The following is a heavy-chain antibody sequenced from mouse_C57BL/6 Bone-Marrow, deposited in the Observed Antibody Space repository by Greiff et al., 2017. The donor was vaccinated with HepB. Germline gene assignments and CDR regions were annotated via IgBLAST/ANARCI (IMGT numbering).Heavy chain of an antibody. D-gene: IGHD1-1*01. CDR3: TPLYGSPYWYFDV. J-gene: IGHJ1*03. CDR2: IRNKANNHAT. CDR1: GFTFSDAW. V-gene: IGHV6-6*01. Sequence: EVKLVESGGGLVQPGGSMKLSCAASGFTFSDAWMDWVRQSPEKGLEWVAEIRNKANNHATYYAESVKGRFTISRDASKSSVYLQMNILRAEDTGIYYCTPLYGSPYWYFDVWGTGTTVTVSS.